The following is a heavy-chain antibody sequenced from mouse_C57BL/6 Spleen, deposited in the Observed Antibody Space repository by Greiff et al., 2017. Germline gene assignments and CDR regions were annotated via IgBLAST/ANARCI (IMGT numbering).Heavy chain of an antibody. V-gene: IGHV3-6*01. Sequence: EVQLQESGPGLVKPSQSLSLTCSVTGYSITSGYYWNWIRQFPGNKLEWMGYISYDGSNNYNPSLKNRISITRDTSTNQFFLKLNSGTTEDTATYYCARGGGNYCDYWGQGTTLTVSS. CDR3: ARGGGNYCDY. J-gene: IGHJ2*01. CDR2: ISYDGSN. CDR1: GYSITSGYY.